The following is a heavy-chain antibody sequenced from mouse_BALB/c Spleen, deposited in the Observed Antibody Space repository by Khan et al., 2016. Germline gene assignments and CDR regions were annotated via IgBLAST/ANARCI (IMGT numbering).Heavy chain of an antibody. CDR2: INTHSGVP. D-gene: IGHD2-1*01. V-gene: IGHV9-4*02. J-gene: IGHJ2*01. CDR1: GYTFTTAG. CDR3: ARTVGNYGYFDY. Sequence: QIQLVQSGPELKKPGETVRISCKASGYTFTTAGMQWVQKMPGKGLKWIGWINTHSGVPKYAEDFKGRFAFSLETSASTAYLQIRNLKNEDTATYFCARTVGNYGYFDYWGQGTTFTVSS.